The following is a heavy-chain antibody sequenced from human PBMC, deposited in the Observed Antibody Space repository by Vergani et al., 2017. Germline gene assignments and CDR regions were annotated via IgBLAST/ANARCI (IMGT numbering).Heavy chain of an antibody. CDR2: INPGGGST. CDR3: ARVDYDILRGMDV. Sequence: QVQLVQSGAEVKKPGASVKVSCKASGYTFTSYYMHWVRQAPGQGLEWMGIINPGGGSTSYAQKFQGRVTMTRDTSTSTVYMELSSLRSEDTAVYYCARVDYDILRGMDVWGQGTTVTVSS. V-gene: IGHV1-46*03. J-gene: IGHJ6*02. CDR1: GYTFTSYY. D-gene: IGHD3-9*01.